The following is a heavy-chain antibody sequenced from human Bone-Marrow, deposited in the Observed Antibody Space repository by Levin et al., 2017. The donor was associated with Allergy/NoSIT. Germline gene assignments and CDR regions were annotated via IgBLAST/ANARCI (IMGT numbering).Heavy chain of an antibody. J-gene: IGHJ4*02. CDR3: ARAPVAARFTPHAYYFDY. D-gene: IGHD6-6*01. V-gene: IGHV3-30-3*01. Sequence: PGGSLRLSCAASGFTFSSYAMHWVRQAPGKGLEWVAVISYDGSNKYYADSVKGRFTISRDNSKNTLYLQMNSLRAEDTAVYYGARAPVAARFTPHAYYFDYWGQGTLVTVSS. CDR2: ISYDGSNK. CDR1: GFTFSSYA.